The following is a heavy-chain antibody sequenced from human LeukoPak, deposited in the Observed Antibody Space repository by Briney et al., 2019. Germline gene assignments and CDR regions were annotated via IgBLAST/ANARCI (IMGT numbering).Heavy chain of an antibody. J-gene: IGHJ4*02. V-gene: IGHV1-18*04. Sequence: ASVSVSCKASGYTFTGYYMHWVRQAPRQGLEWMGWISAYNGDTNYAQKFQGRFTITTDTSTNTAYIELRSLRSDDTAVYYCARDHSSSSQLLDYWGQGTLVTVSS. D-gene: IGHD2-2*01. CDR3: ARDHSSSSQLLDY. CDR2: ISAYNGDT. CDR1: GYTFTGYY.